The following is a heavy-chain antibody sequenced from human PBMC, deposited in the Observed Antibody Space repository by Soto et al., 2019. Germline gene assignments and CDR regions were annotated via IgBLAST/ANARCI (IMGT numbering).Heavy chain of an antibody. J-gene: IGHJ4*02. CDR1: GGSISSSSYY. Sequence: QLQLQESGPGLVKPSETLSLTCTVSGGSISSSSYYWGWIRQPPGKGLEWIGSIYYSGNTILNASLRSRLTLSVDTSKNQFSLNLSSVTAADTAVYYCVRYCSTTKCPFDYWGQGTLVTVSS. V-gene: IGHV4-39*07. CDR3: VRYCSTTKCPFDY. D-gene: IGHD2-2*01. CDR2: IYYSGNT.